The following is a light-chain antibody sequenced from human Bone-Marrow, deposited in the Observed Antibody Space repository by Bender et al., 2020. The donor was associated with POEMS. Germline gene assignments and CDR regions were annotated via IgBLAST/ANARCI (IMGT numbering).Light chain of an antibody. J-gene: IGLJ3*02. V-gene: IGLV2-23*02. Sequence: QSVLAQPASVSGSPGQSITISCTGTSSDVGGYNFVSWYQQHPGRAPKLLIHNVSNRPSGISKRFSGSKSGNTASLTISGLQAEDEADYYCCSYAGSRTWVFGGGTKLTVL. CDR2: NVS. CDR3: CSYAGSRTWV. CDR1: SSDVGGYNF.